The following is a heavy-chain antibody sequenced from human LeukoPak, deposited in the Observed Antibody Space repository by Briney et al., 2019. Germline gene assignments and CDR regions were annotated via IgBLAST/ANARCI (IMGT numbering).Heavy chain of an antibody. Sequence: GGSLRLSCAASGFTFSSFGMRWVRQAPGKGLEWVSAISGNGGTTYYADSVKGRFTISRDNSKKTMYLQMNSLRAEDTAVYYCARGMYYMDVWGKGTTVTISS. CDR2: ISGNGGTT. V-gene: IGHV3-23*01. CDR1: GFTFSSFG. J-gene: IGHJ6*03. CDR3: ARGMYYMDV.